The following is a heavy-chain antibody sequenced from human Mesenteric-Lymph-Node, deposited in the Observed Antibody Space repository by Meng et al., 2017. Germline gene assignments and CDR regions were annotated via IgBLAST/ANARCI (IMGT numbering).Heavy chain of an antibody. D-gene: IGHD4-23*01. Sequence: VQVQESGPGLVKPSGSLSLTCAVSCGFISSTYWWTWVRQSPGKGLEWIGEIHHSWTTNYNPSLESRVTISVDISKNQFSLNLKSVTAADTAVYYCARIDYGGNGIEKYYFDTWGQGILVTVSS. J-gene: IGHJ4*02. CDR3: ARIDYGGNGIEKYYFDT. V-gene: IGHV4-4*02. CDR2: IHHSWTT. CDR1: CGFISSTYW.